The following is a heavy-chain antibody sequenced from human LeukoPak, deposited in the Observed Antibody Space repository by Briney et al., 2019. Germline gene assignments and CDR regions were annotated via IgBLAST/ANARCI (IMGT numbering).Heavy chain of an antibody. D-gene: IGHD6-19*01. CDR2: IYYSGST. Sequence: SETLSLTCTVSGGSISSSSYYWGWIRQPPGKGLEWIGYIYYSGSTYYNPSLKSRVTISVDTSKNQFSLKLSSVTAADTAVYFCAREPGGWSPGNYWGQGTLVTVSS. J-gene: IGHJ4*02. V-gene: IGHV4-39*07. CDR3: AREPGGWSPGNY. CDR1: GGSISSSSYY.